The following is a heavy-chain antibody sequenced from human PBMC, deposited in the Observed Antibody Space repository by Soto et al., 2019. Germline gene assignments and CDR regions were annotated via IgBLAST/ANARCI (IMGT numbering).Heavy chain of an antibody. D-gene: IGHD3-10*01. J-gene: IGHJ6*02. V-gene: IGHV3-73*02. CDR2: IRSKANSYAT. CDR1: GFTFSGSA. Sequence: EVQLVESGGGLVQPGGSLKLSCAASGFTFSGSAMHWVRQASGKGLEWVGRIRSKANSYATADAASVKGRFTISRDDSKNTAYLKMDSLTTEDTAVYYCTRILLSVRGEGGMDVWGQGTTVTVSS. CDR3: TRILLSVRGEGGMDV.